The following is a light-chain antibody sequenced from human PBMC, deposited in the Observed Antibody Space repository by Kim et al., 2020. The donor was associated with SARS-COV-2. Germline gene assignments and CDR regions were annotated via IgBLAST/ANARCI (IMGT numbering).Light chain of an antibody. Sequence: EIVLTQSPATLSLSPGERATLSCRASQSISNYLAWYQQKPGQAPRLLIYSASNRATGIPARFSGSGSGTDFTLTISSLEPEDFAAYYCKQSISGRTFGQGTKV. CDR2: SAS. V-gene: IGKV3-11*01. CDR1: QSISNY. J-gene: IGKJ1*01. CDR3: KQSISGRT.